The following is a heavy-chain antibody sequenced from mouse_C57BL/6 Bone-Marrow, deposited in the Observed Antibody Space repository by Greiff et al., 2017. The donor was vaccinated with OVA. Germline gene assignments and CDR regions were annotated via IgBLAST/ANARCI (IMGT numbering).Heavy chain of an antibody. CDR2: ISYSGST. J-gene: IGHJ4*01. Sequence: EVQLQESGPGMVKPSQSLSLTCTVTGYSITSGYDWHWIRHFPGNKLEWMGYISYSGSTNYNPSLKSRISITHDTSKNHFFLKLNSVTTEDTATYYCARVLRLPSYYAMDYWGQGTSVTVSS. V-gene: IGHV3-1*01. CDR1: GYSITSGYD. CDR3: ARVLRLPSYYAMDY. D-gene: IGHD3-2*02.